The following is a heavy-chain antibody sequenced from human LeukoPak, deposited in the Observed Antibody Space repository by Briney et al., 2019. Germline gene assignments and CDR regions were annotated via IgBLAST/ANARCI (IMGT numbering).Heavy chain of an antibody. CDR2: IYPGDSDT. V-gene: IGHV5-51*01. CDR1: GYDFTSYW. J-gene: IGHJ4*02. CDR3: ARLLFGAPSYFDY. Sequence: PGESLKISCKGSGYDFTSYWIGWVRQMPGKGLEWMGIIYPGDSDTRYSPSFQGHATFSADKSISTAYLQWSSLKASDTAIYYCARLLFGAPSYFDYWGQGTLVTVSS. D-gene: IGHD3-10*02.